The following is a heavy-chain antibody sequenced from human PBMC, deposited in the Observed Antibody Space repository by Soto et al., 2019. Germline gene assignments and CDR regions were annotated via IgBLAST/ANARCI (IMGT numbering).Heavy chain of an antibody. J-gene: IGHJ6*02. D-gene: IGHD3-16*01. V-gene: IGHV3-9*01. CDR1: GFTFDDYA. CDR3: AKDIVSGSYYYYGMDV. CDR2: ISWNSGSI. Sequence: GGSLRLSCAASGFTFDDYAMHWVRQAPGKGLEWVSGISWNSGSIGYADSVKGRFTISRDNAKNSLYLQMNSLRAEDTALYYCAKDIVSGSYYYYGMDVWGQGTTVTVSS.